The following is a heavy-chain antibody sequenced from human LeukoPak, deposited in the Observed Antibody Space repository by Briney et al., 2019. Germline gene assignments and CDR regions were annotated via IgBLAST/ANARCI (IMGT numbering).Heavy chain of an antibody. Sequence: GGSLRLSCAASGFTVSSNYMSWVRQAPGKGLEWVSVIYSGGSTYYADSVQGRFTISRDNSKNTLYLQMNSLRAEDTAVYYCARDSTYYYGSGSYDPPGDYWGQGTLVTVSS. V-gene: IGHV3-53*01. CDR1: GFTVSSNY. J-gene: IGHJ4*02. CDR2: IYSGGST. D-gene: IGHD3-10*01. CDR3: ARDSTYYYGSGSYDPPGDY.